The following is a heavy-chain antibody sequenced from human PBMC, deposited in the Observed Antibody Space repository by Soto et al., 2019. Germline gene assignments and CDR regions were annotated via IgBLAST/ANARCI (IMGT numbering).Heavy chain of an antibody. CDR3: ARGLTEWLSPSPTWFDP. CDR1: GGSISSGGYY. J-gene: IGHJ5*02. D-gene: IGHD3-3*01. CDR2: IYYSGST. V-gene: IGHV4-31*03. Sequence: PSETLSLTCTVSGGSISSGGYYWSWIRQHPGKGLEWIGYIYYSGSTYYNPSLKSRVTISVDTSKNQFSLKLSSVTAADTAVYYCARGLTEWLSPSPTWFDPWGQGTMVTVSS.